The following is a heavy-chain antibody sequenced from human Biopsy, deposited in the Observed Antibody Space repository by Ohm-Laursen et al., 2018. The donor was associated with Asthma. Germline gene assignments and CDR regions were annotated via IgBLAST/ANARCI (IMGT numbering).Heavy chain of an antibody. Sequence: SLRLSCAASGFTFSIYDIHGVRQAPGKGLEWVAVISYDGGNKFYGDYVKGRFTLSRDNSRNTIYLQMNSLRVEDTAIYYCARSHERWTSIQDDALDIWGQGTMVIVSS. J-gene: IGHJ3*02. CDR1: GFTFSIYD. CDR2: ISYDGGNK. V-gene: IGHV3-30*03. D-gene: IGHD4-23*01. CDR3: ARSHERWTSIQDDALDI.